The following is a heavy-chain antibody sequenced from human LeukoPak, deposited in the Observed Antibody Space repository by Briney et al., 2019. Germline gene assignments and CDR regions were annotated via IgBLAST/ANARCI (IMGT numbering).Heavy chain of an antibody. J-gene: IGHJ4*02. CDR2: MYYSGST. CDR3: VRMGAGGY. CDR1: GGSITSPY. Sequence: PSETLSLTCTVSGGSITSPYWSWIRQSPGKGLEWIAYMYYSGSTSYNPSLKSRVTISLDTSKNQFSLKLSSVTAADPAVYYCVRMGAGGYWGQGTLVTVSS. V-gene: IGHV4-59*11. D-gene: IGHD3-16*01.